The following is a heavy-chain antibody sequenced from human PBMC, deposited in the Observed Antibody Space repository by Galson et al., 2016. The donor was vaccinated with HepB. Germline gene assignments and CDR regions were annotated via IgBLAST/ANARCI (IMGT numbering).Heavy chain of an antibody. Sequence: SLRLSCAASGFTFSNVWMNWVRQAPGKGLEWVGRIRSKTAGGTTDYAAPVKGRFTVSRDDSKNTLFLQMSSLKTDDTAVYYCTTEAISMPFNSDYWGQGTLVTVSS. CDR2: IRSKTAGGTT. CDR1: GFTFSNVW. J-gene: IGHJ4*02. V-gene: IGHV3-15*01. CDR3: TTEAISMPFNSDY. D-gene: IGHD2-2*01.